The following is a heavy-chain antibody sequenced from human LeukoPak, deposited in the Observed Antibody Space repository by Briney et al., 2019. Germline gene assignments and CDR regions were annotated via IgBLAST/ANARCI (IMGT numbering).Heavy chain of an antibody. Sequence: SETLSLTCTVSGGSISSYYRSWIRQPPGKGLEWIGYIYYSGSTNYNPSLKSRVTISVDTSKNQFSLKLTSVTAADTAVYYCARRRFGNRSLDIWGQGTMVTVSS. J-gene: IGHJ3*02. V-gene: IGHV4-59*08. CDR3: ARRRFGNRSLDI. D-gene: IGHD3-3*01. CDR1: GGSISSYY. CDR2: IYYSGST.